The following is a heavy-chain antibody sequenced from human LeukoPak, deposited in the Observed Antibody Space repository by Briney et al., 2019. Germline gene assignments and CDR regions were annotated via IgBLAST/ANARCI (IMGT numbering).Heavy chain of an antibody. J-gene: IGHJ2*01. CDR2: ISSSGSTI. V-gene: IGHV3-11*01. D-gene: IGHD2-2*01. CDR3: ARDRVPAATHWYFDL. CDR1: GFTFSDYY. Sequence: PGGSLRLSCAASGFTFSDYYMSWIRQAPGKGLEWVSYISSSGSTIYYADSVKGRFTISRDNAKSSLYLQMNSLRAEDTAVYYCARDRVPAATHWYFDLWGRGTLVTVSS.